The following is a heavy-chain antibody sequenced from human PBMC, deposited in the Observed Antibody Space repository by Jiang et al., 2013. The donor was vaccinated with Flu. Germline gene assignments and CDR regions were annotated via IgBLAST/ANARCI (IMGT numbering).Heavy chain of an antibody. Sequence: SGAEVKKPGASVKVSCKVSGYTLTELSMHWVRQAPGKGLEWMGGFDPEDGETIYAQKFQGRVTMTEDTSTDTAYMELSSLRSEDTAVYYCATASMIVVVYDYYFDYWGQGPWSPSPQ. J-gene: IGHJ4*02. D-gene: IGHD3-22*01. CDR3: ATASMIVVVYDYYFDY. CDR2: FDPEDGET. CDR1: GYTLTELS. V-gene: IGHV1-24*01.